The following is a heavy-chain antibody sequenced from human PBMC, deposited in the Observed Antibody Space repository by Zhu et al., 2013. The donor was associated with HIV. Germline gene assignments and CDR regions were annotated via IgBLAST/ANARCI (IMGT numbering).Heavy chain of an antibody. J-gene: IGHJ6*03. CDR1: GFTFSSYA. Sequence: EVQLLESGGGLVQPGGSLRLSCAASGFTFSSYAMSWVRQAPGKGLEWVSAISGSGGSTYYADSVKGRFTISRDNSKNTLYLQMNSLRAEDTAVYYCARVVTDIVVVPAAMGHYYMDVWGKGTTVTVSS. V-gene: IGHV3-23*01. D-gene: IGHD2-2*01. CDR3: ARVVTDIVVVPAAMGHYYMDV. CDR2: ISGSGGST.